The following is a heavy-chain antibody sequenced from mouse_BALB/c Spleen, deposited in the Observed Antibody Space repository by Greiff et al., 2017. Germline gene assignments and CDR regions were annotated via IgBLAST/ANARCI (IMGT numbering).Heavy chain of an antibody. CDR3: AREGGYAWFAY. J-gene: IGHJ3*01. D-gene: IGHD2-14*01. CDR1: GFTFSSYG. Sequence: EVQLQESGGGLVQPGGSLKLSCAASGFTFSSYGMSWVRQTPDKRLELVATINSNGGSTYYPDSVKGRFTISRDNAKNTLYLQMSSLKSEDTAMYYCAREGGYAWFAYWGQGTLVTVSA. V-gene: IGHV5-6-3*01. CDR2: INSNGGST.